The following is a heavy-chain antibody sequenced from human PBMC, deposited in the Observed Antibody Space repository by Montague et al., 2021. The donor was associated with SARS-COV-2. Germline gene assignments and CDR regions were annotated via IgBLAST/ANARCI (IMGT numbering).Heavy chain of an antibody. D-gene: IGHD1-14*01. Sequence: SLRLSCAASGFTFSSYAMHWVRQAPGKGLECVSYISSTTIYTNYADSVKGRFTISRDNAKNSLYLQMNSLRAEDTAVYYCARGIPPVYWGRGTLVTVSS. J-gene: IGHJ4*02. CDR1: GFTFSSYA. CDR2: ISSTTIYT. V-gene: IGHV3-21*05. CDR3: ARGIPPVY.